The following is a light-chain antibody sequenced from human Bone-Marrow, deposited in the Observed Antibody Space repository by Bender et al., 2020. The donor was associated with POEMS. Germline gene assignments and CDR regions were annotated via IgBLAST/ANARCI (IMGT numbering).Light chain of an antibody. V-gene: IGLV6-57*01. CDR1: SGSIASNY. CDR2: EDN. CDR3: QSYGNSDYV. Sequence: NLVLTQPHSVSESPGKTVTISCTRSSGSIASNYVQWYQQRPGSSPTIVIYEDNQRPSGVPDRFSGSIDSSSNSASLTISGLKTEDEADYYCQSYGNSDYVFGAGTKVTVL. J-gene: IGLJ1*01.